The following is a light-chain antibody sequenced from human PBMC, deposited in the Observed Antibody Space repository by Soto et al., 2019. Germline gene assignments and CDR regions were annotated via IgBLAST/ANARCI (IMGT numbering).Light chain of an antibody. CDR2: EVS. CDR1: SSDIGAYND. J-gene: IGLJ1*01. V-gene: IGLV2-14*01. CDR3: FSFTTDWTHV. Sequence: QSVLTQPASVSGSPGQSITISCTGSSSDIGAYNDVSWFQQYPGKAPKLIIPEVSNRPSGVSNRFSGSKSGTAASLTISGLQTEDEADYFCFSFTTDWTHVFGTGTKVTVL.